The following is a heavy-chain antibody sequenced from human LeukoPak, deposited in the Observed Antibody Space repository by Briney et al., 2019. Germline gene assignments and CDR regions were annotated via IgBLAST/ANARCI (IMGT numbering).Heavy chain of an antibody. Sequence: ASVRVSCKASGYTFTGYYMHWVRLAPGQGLEWMGWINPNSGGTNYAQKFQGRVTMTRDTSISTAYMELSRLRSDDTAVYYCARVDRYYDFWSGPDGAVDYWGQGTLVTVSS. CDR1: GYTFTGYY. D-gene: IGHD3-3*01. CDR3: ARVDRYYDFWSGPDGAVDY. V-gene: IGHV1-2*02. CDR2: INPNSGGT. J-gene: IGHJ4*02.